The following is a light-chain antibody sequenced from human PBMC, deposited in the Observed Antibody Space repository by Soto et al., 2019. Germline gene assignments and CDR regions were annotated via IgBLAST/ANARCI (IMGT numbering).Light chain of an antibody. V-gene: IGKV1-39*01. CDR2: AAS. Sequence: DIQMTQSPSSLSASVGDRVTITCRASQSISSYLNWYQQKPGKAPKLLIYAASSLQSGVPSRFSGNGSGTEFTLTISGLQPDDFASYYCQQYNSYPFTFGPGTKVDIK. CDR3: QQYNSYPFT. CDR1: QSISSY. J-gene: IGKJ3*01.